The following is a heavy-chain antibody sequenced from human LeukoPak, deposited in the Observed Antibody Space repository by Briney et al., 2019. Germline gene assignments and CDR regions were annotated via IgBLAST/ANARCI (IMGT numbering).Heavy chain of an antibody. J-gene: IGHJ3*02. CDR1: GGTFSSYA. CDR3: ARAYFRGDYYDSSGYWGSAFDI. V-gene: IGHV1-69*13. CDR2: IIPIFGTA. D-gene: IGHD3-22*01. Sequence: EASVKVSCKASGGTFSSYAISWVRQAPGQGLEWMGGIIPIFGTANYAQKFQGRVTITADESTSTAYMELSSLRSEDTAVYYCARAYFRGDYYDSSGYWGSAFDIWGQGTMVTVSS.